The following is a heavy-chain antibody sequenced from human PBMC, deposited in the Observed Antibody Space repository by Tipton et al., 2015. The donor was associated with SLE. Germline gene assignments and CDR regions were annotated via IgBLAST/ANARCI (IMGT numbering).Heavy chain of an antibody. CDR3: AREGGGRPKGVGPFDY. D-gene: IGHD3-10*01. Sequence: SLRLSCAASGFTFSSYWMSWVRQAPGKGLEWVANIKQDGSEKYYVDSVKGRFTISRDNAKNSLYLQMNSLRAEGTAAYYCAREGGGRPKGVGPFDYWGQGTLVTVSS. J-gene: IGHJ4*02. CDR1: GFTFSSYW. V-gene: IGHV3-7*01. CDR2: IKQDGSEK.